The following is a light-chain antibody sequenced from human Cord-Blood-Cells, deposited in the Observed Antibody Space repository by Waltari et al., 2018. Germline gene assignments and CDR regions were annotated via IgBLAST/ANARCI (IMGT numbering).Light chain of an antibody. V-gene: IGLV1-47*01. CDR2: RIN. CDR1: TSNLGRTY. CDR3: AAWDDSLSGPV. Sequence: SVLTPPPSASGTPGQRVTISCSGLTSNLGRTYAFLYQQPPGTAPKLLIYRINQRPSGVPDRFSGSKSGTSASLAISGLRSEDEADYYCAAWDDSLSGPVFGGGTKLTVL. J-gene: IGLJ3*02.